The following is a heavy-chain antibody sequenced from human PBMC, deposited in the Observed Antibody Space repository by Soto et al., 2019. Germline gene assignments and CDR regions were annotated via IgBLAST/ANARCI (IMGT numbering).Heavy chain of an antibody. CDR1: GGTFSSYA. J-gene: IGHJ6*02. D-gene: IGHD3-3*01. CDR3: ARAAYYDFWSGYYAETPYYYYGMDV. Sequence: SVKVSCKASGGTFSSYAISWVRQAPGQGLEWMGGIIPIFGTANYAQKFQGRVTITADESTSTAYMELSRLRSDDTAVYYCARAAYYDFWSGYYAETPYYYYGMDVWGQGTTVTVSS. CDR2: IIPIFGTA. V-gene: IGHV1-69*13.